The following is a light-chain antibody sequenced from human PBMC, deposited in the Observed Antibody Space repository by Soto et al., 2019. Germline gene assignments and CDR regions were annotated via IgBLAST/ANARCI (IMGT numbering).Light chain of an antibody. CDR1: SSDVGGYNY. V-gene: IGLV2-8*01. CDR2: EVN. CDR3: SSYAGSDIFV. Sequence: QSVLTQPPSASGSPGQSLNISCIGTSSDVGGYNYVFWYQQHPGKAPKLMIYEVNKRPSGVPDRFSGSKSGNTASLTVSGLQAEDEADYYCSSYAGSDIFVFGGGPKLTVL. J-gene: IGLJ2*01.